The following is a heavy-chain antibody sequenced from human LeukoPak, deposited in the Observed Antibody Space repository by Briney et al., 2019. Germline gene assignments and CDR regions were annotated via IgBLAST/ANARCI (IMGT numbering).Heavy chain of an antibody. CDR1: GFTISSSW. D-gene: IGHD2/OR15-2a*01. Sequence: GGSLRLSCAASGFTISSSWMSWARQAPGKGLEWVATIKQDGSDKYFVDSVKGRFTISRDNAKNSLYLQMNSLRAEDTAVYYCARNRARFDYWGQGTLVTVSS. CDR2: IKQDGSDK. V-gene: IGHV3-7*04. J-gene: IGHJ4*02. CDR3: ARNRARFDY.